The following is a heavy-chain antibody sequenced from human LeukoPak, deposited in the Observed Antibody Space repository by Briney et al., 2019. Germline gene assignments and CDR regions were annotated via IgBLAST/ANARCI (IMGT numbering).Heavy chain of an antibody. Sequence: PSETLSLTCTVSGGSISSSSYYWGWIRQPPGKGLEWIGSIYYSGSTYYNPSLKSRVTISVDTSKNQFSLKLSSVTAADTAVYYCARLKRKDYYYYGMDVWGQGTTVTVSS. CDR3: ARLKRKDYYYYGMDV. CDR2: IYYSGST. CDR1: GGSISSSSYY. V-gene: IGHV4-39*01. J-gene: IGHJ6*02.